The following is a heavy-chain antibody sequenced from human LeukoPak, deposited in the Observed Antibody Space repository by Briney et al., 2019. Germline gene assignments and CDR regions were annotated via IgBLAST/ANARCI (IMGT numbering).Heavy chain of an antibody. V-gene: IGHV3-74*01. J-gene: IGHJ4*02. CDR3: ARDLSATMVRGALDY. CDR1: GFTFSSYW. D-gene: IGHD3-10*01. Sequence: GGSLRLSCAASGFTFSSYWMHWVRQAPGKGLVWVSRINSDGSSTSYADSAKGRFTISRGNAKNTLYLQMNSLRAEDTAVYYCARDLSATMVRGALDYWGQGTLVTVSS. CDR2: INSDGSST.